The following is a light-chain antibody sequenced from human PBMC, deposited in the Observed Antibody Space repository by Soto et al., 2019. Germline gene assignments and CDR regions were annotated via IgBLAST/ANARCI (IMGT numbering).Light chain of an antibody. CDR2: GAS. V-gene: IGKV3-20*01. CDR1: QSVSSSD. CDR3: QQYGSSSQT. J-gene: IGKJ1*01. Sequence: IVLTQSPGTLSLSPGEGATLSCRASQSVSSSDLAWYQQKLGQAPRLLIYGASRRATGVPDRFSGSGSGTDFTLTISRLEPEDFAVYDCQQYGSSSQTFGQGPKVEIK.